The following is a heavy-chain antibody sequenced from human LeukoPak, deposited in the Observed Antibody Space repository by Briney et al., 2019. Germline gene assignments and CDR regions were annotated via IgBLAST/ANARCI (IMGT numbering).Heavy chain of an antibody. CDR2: IRYDGSNK. J-gene: IGHJ6*03. CDR1: GFTFSSYG. D-gene: IGHD3-3*01. CDR3: AKDAIRSQAAGYYYYYMDV. V-gene: IGHV3-30*02. Sequence: GGSLRLSCAASGFTFSSYGMHWVRQAPGKGLEWAAFIRYDGSNKYYADSVKGRFTISRDNSKNTLYLQMNSLRAEDTAVYYCAKDAIRSQAAGYYYYYMDVWGKGTTVTVSS.